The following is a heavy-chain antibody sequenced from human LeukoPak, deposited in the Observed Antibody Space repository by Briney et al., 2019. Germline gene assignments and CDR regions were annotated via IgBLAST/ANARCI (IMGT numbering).Heavy chain of an antibody. D-gene: IGHD4-17*01. V-gene: IGHV4-59*01. J-gene: IGHJ5*02. CDR2: IYYSGST. CDR1: GGSLTSYY. CDR3: AGYNGDYDSSGRFRP. Sequence: PSETLSLTCTVSGGSLTSYYWSWIRQPPGKGLEWIGYIYYSGSTNYNPSLKSRVTISVDTSKNQFSLKLSSVTAADTAVYHCAGYNGDYDSSGRFRPRGQGTLGTGSS.